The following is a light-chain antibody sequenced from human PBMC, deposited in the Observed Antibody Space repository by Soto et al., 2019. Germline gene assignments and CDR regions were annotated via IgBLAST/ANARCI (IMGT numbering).Light chain of an antibody. V-gene: IGKV1-9*01. CDR3: QHYNTYPWT. Sequence: DIQLTQSPSVLSASVGDTVTITCRASQALSNYLAWYQQKPGKAPDLLIYSASTLQSGVPSRFSGSGSETEFSLTINSLQPGDFATYYCQHYNTYPWTFGQGTKVDIK. J-gene: IGKJ1*01. CDR1: QALSNY. CDR2: SAS.